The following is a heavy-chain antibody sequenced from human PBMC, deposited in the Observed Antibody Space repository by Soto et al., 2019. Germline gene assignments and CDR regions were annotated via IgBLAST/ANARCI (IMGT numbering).Heavy chain of an antibody. J-gene: IGHJ5*02. CDR3: ASWRARQYNWFDP. D-gene: IGHD3-3*01. Sequence: EVQLVESGGGLVQPGGSLRLSCAASGFTFSSYWMSWVRQAPGKGLEGVPNIKQDGSEKYYVDFVKGRFTISRDNAKNSLYLQMNSLRAEDTAVYYCASWRARQYNWFDPWGQGTLVTVSS. V-gene: IGHV3-7*05. CDR2: IKQDGSEK. CDR1: GFTFSSYW.